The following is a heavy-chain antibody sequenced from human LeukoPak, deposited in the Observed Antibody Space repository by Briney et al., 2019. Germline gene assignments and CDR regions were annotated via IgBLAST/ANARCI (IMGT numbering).Heavy chain of an antibody. J-gene: IGHJ2*01. Sequence: GGSLRLSCEGSGFSVSTKYMNWVRQAPGKGLEWVSILYSGSSTYYTDSVKGRFTVSRDDSKNTLYLHVNSLGVEDTAVYYCARVGDHYHWYLDVWGRGTLVTVSS. CDR2: LYSGSST. CDR1: GFSVSTKY. CDR3: ARVGDHYHWYLDV. D-gene: IGHD3-10*01. V-gene: IGHV3-53*01.